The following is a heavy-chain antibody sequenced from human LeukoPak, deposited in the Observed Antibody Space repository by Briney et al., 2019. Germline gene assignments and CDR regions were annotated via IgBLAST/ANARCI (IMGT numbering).Heavy chain of an antibody. V-gene: IGHV1-2*02. CDR3: ARDPIVQAGYYYGMDV. J-gene: IGHJ6*02. CDR2: INPNSGDT. D-gene: IGHD2/OR15-2a*01. CDR1: GYTFTAYY. Sequence: ASVRVSCKASGYTFTAYYIHWVRQAPGQGLEWMGWINPNSGDTNYAQNFQGRVAMTADTSISAAYLDLSRLISDDSAVYYCARDPIVQAGYYYGMDVWGQGTTVTVSS.